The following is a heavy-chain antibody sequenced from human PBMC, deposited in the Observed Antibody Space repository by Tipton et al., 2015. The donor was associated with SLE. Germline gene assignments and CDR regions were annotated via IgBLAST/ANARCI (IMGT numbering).Heavy chain of an antibody. CDR3: ARDRGIVATSKGAFDI. D-gene: IGHD5-12*01. Sequence: QVQLVQSGAEVKKPGASVKVSCKASGYTFTSYDINWVRQATGQGLEWMGWMNPNSGNTGYAQKFQGRVTMTRNTSISTAYMELSSLRSEDTAVYYCARDRGIVATSKGAFDIWGQGTMVTVSS. CDR1: GYTFTSYD. V-gene: IGHV1-8*02. J-gene: IGHJ3*02. CDR2: MNPNSGNT.